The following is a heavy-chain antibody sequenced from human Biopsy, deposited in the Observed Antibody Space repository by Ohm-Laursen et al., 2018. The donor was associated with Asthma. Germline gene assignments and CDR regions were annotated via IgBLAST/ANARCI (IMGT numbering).Heavy chain of an antibody. Sequence: SQTLSLTCTVSGGSFTSSDYYWAWIRQTPGKGLEWIGYIYYSGYSNYRPSLKSRVTISVDTSQNQFSLNLNSVTAADTAVYYCARAQDYYDSRGYYRSFDYWGQGTLVTVSS. J-gene: IGHJ4*02. CDR3: ARAQDYYDSRGYYRSFDY. CDR1: GGSFTSSDYY. V-gene: IGHV4-31*02. D-gene: IGHD3-22*01. CDR2: IYYSGYS.